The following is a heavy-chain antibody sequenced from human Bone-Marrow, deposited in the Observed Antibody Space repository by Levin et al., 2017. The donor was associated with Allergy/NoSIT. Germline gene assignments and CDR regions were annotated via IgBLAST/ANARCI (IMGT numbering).Heavy chain of an antibody. D-gene: IGHD5-24*01. Sequence: PGGSLRLSCAASGFTFDDYAMHWVRQAPGKGLEWVSGISWNSGSKGYADSVKGRFTISRDNAKHSLYLQMNSLRAEDTALYYCAKDISQRWLQSDYYYYKGMDVWGQGTTVTVSS. CDR1: GFTFDDYA. CDR2: ISWNSGSK. V-gene: IGHV3-9*01. J-gene: IGHJ6*02. CDR3: AKDISQRWLQSDYYYYKGMDV.